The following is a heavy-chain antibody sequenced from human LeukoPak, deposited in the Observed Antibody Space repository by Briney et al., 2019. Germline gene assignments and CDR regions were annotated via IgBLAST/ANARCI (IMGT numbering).Heavy chain of an antibody. CDR2: ISYDGSNK. V-gene: IGHV3-30*18. J-gene: IGHJ4*02. CDR1: GFTFSSYG. CDR3: AKLWAGYYFDY. Sequence: GGSLRLSCAASGFTFSSYGMHWVRQAPGKGLGWVAVISYDGSNKYYADSVKGRFTISRDNSKNTLYLQMNSLRAEDTAVYYCAKLWAGYYFDYWGQGTLVTVSS. D-gene: IGHD3-10*01.